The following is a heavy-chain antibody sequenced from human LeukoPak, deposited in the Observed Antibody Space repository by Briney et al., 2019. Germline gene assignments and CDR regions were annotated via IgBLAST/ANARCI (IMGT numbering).Heavy chain of an antibody. CDR2: ISYDGSNK. D-gene: IGHD6-19*01. CDR1: GFTFSSYA. CDR3: ARGKRAVAGHFDY. J-gene: IGHJ4*01. Sequence: GRSLRLSCAASGFTFSSYAMHWVRQAPGKGLEWVAVISYDGSNKYYADSVKGRFTISRDNSKNTLYLQMNSLRAEDTAVYYCARGKRAVAGHFDYWGHGTLVTVSS. V-gene: IGHV3-30*04.